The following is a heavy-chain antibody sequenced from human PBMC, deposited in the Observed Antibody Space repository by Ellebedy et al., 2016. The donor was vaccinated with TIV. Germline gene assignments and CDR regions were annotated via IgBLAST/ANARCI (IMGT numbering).Heavy chain of an antibody. D-gene: IGHD4-23*01. V-gene: IGHV4-59*12. J-gene: IGHJ3*02. CDR3: ARGYGCNPLVAFDI. Sequence: MPSETLSLTCTVSGGSISNYYWSWIRQSPGKGLEWIGYIYYSGSTNYNPSLKSRVTISVDKSKNKFFLKLTSVTAADTAVYYCARGYGCNPLVAFDIWGQGTMVTVSS. CDR1: GGSISNYY. CDR2: IYYSGST.